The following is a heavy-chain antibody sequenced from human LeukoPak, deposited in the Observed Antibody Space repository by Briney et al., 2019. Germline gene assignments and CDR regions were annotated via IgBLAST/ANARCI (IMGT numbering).Heavy chain of an antibody. V-gene: IGHV4-59*08. D-gene: IGHD2-2*02. CDR1: GGSISGPY. Sequence: SETLSLTCTVSGGSISGPYWSWIRQPPGKGLEWIAYVYYSGDTNYNPSLKSRVTISVDTSKNQFSLKLSSVTAADTAVYYCARMKAGGCSSTSCYTGRWFDPWGQGTLVTVSS. CDR3: ARMKAGGCSSTSCYTGRWFDP. CDR2: VYYSGDT. J-gene: IGHJ5*02.